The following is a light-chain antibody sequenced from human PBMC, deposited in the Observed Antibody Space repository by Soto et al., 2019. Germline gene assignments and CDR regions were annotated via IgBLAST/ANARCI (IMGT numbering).Light chain of an antibody. J-gene: IGKJ1*01. Sequence: DLQMTQSPSTLSASVGDRVTITCRASKSISSWLAWYQQKPGKAPKLLIYKASSLESGVPSRFSGSGSGTQFTLTISSLQPDDFATYYCQQYDTYSTFGQGTKVEIK. CDR3: QQYDTYST. V-gene: IGKV1-5*03. CDR1: KSISSW. CDR2: KAS.